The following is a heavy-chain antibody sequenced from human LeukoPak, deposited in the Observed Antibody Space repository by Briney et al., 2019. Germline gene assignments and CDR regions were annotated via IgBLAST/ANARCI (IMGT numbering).Heavy chain of an antibody. CDR1: GFTFGGDG. CDR3: TRYNNDHFDY. V-gene: IGHV3-33*01. CDR2: IAYDGSRA. Sequence: PGGSLRLSCAGSGFTFGGDGMHWFRQTPGKGLEWVAVIAYDGSRAFYADSVKGRFTISRDNFKNTMSVQMDDLRAEDTAVYYCTRYNNDHFDYWGQGTLVTVSS. D-gene: IGHD1-14*01. J-gene: IGHJ4*02.